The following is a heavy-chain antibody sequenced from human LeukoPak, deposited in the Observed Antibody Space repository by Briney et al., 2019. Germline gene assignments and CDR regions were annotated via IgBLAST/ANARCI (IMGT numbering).Heavy chain of an antibody. Sequence: GGSLRLSCAASGFTFSSHAMHWVRQAPGKGLEWVAVISYDGSNKYHADSVKGRFTISRDNSKNTLYLQMNSLRAEDTAVYYCARDDYYDSSGYYPKFDYWGQGTLVTVSS. CDR3: ARDDYYDSSGYYPKFDY. CDR1: GFTFSSHA. CDR2: ISYDGSNK. V-gene: IGHV3-30-3*01. J-gene: IGHJ4*02. D-gene: IGHD3-22*01.